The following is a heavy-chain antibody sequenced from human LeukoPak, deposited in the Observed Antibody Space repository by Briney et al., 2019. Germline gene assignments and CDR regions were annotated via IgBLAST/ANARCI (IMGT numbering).Heavy chain of an antibody. CDR2: IYYSGST. V-gene: IGHV4-59*01. CDR1: GGSISNYY. J-gene: IGHJ3*02. D-gene: IGHD6-13*01. CDR3: ARDLKQQLVLGASDI. Sequence: SETLSLTCTVSGGSISNYYWSWIRQPPGKGLEWIGYIYYSGSTNYNHSLKSRVTISVDTSKNQFSLKLSSVTAADTALYYCARDLKQQLVLGASDIWGQGTMVTVSS.